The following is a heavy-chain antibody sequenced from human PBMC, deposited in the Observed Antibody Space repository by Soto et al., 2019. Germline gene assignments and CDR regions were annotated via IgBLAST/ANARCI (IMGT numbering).Heavy chain of an antibody. CDR1: GFMFEDFA. D-gene: IGHD3-16*01. J-gene: IGHJ1*01. CDR3: AKDVDRLGELWGYFQS. CDR2: IKWNGVNK. Sequence: EVQLVESGGGLEQPGRSLRLSCTVSGFMFEDFAMHWVRQAPGQGLEWVSGIKWNGVNKGYAESVLGRFTISRDNAKKSLYLDMNYLRPEDTALYFCAKDVDRLGELWGYFQSWGQGTMVTVSS. V-gene: IGHV3-9*01.